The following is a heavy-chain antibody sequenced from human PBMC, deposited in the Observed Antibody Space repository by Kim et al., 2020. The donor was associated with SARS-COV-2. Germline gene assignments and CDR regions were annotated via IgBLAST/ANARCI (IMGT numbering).Heavy chain of an antibody. CDR3: ARISLASTYLDHYMDV. CDR2: ISTTGSYM. CDR1: GFDLRSYN. V-gene: IGHV3-21*01. D-gene: IGHD3-9*01. J-gene: IGHJ6*03. Sequence: GGSLRLSCRVSGFDLRSYNMGWVRQSPEKGLEVVSSISTTGSYMFHADSVKGRFIISRDNTRNSVYLQMNSLRAEDTAVYYCARISLASTYLDHYMDVWGKGTAVTVSS.